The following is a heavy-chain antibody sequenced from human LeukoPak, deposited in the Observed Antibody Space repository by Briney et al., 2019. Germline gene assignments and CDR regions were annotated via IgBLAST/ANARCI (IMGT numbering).Heavy chain of an antibody. V-gene: IGHV3-21*01. CDR3: ARDVDIVATIVADY. D-gene: IGHD5-12*01. CDR1: GFTFSSYS. CDR2: ISSSSSYI. Sequence: GGSLRLSCAASGFTFSSYSMNWVRQAPGKGLEWVSSISSSSSYIYYADSVKGRFTISRDNAKNSLYLRMNSLRAEDTAVYYCARDVDIVATIVADYWGQGTLVTVSS. J-gene: IGHJ4*02.